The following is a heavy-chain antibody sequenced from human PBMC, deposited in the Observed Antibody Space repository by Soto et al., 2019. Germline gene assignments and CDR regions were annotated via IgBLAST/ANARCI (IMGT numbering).Heavy chain of an antibody. V-gene: IGHV1-69*13. CDR3: ARESGYDSGADDY. J-gene: IGHJ4*02. CDR1: GGTFSSYA. Sequence: RASVKVSCKASGGTFSSYAISWVRQAPGQGLEWMGGIIPIFGTANYAQKFQGGVTITADESTSTAYMELSSLRSEDTAVYYRARESGYDSGADDYWGQGTLVTV. CDR2: IIPIFGTA. D-gene: IGHD5-12*01.